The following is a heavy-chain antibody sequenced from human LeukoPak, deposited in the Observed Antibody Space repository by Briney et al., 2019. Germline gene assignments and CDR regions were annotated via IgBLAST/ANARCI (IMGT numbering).Heavy chain of an antibody. CDR1: GYTFTNYD. D-gene: IGHD6-19*01. V-gene: IGHV1-8*01. J-gene: IGHJ4*02. CDR2: MNPNSGNT. CDR3: ARDLPAAVADSY. Sequence: GASVKVSCKAPGYTFTNYDINWVRQATGQGLEWMGWMNPNSGNTGYEQKFQGRVTMTRDTSTSTVYMELSSLRSEDTAVYYCARDLPAAVADSYWGQGTLVTVSS.